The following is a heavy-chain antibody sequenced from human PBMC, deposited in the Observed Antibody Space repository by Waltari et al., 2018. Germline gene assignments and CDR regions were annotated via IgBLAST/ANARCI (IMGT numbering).Heavy chain of an antibody. CDR3: AKGDGYIRSGYDY. Sequence: EVQLVESGGVVVQPGGSLRLSCAASGFTFDDYAMHWVRQAPGKGLEWVSLISWDGGSTYYADSVKGRFTISRDNSTNSLYLQMNSLRAEDTALYYCAKGDGYIRSGYDYWGQGTLVTVSS. D-gene: IGHD5-12*01. CDR2: ISWDGGST. CDR1: GFTFDDYA. V-gene: IGHV3-43D*04. J-gene: IGHJ4*02.